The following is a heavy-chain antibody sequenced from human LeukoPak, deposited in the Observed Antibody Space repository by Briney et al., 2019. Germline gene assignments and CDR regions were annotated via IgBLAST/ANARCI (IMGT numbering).Heavy chain of an antibody. CDR2: IYTSGST. V-gene: IGHV4-4*07. CDR1: GGSIRSYY. CDR3: ARDISSGWLISIDS. Sequence: SETLSLTCTVSGGSIRSYYWTWIRQPAGKGLEWLGRIYTSGSTNYNPSLKSRVTMSVDMSKNQFSLKLSSVTAADTAVYYCARDISSGWLISIDSWGQGTLVTVSS. J-gene: IGHJ4*02. D-gene: IGHD6-19*01.